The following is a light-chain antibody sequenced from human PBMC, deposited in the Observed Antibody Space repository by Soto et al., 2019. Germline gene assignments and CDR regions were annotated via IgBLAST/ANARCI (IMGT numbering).Light chain of an antibody. CDR2: DAS. J-gene: IGKJ4*01. Sequence: EFVLTQSPGTLSLSPGEIATLSCSASQTVRNNYLAWYQQKPGQAPRLLIYDASSRATGIPDRFSGGGSGTDFTLTISRLEPEDFAVYYCQQFSSYPLTFGGGTKVDIK. V-gene: IGKV3-20*01. CDR1: QTVRNNY. CDR3: QQFSSYPLT.